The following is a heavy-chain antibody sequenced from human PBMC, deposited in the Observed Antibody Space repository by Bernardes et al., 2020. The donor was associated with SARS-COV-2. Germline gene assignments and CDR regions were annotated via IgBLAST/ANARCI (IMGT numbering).Heavy chain of an antibody. J-gene: IGHJ4*02. CDR2: ISSGGDTI. CDR1: GFTFSDYS. V-gene: IGHV3-48*02. CDR3: ARQFTN. Sequence: LRLSCSASGFTFSDYSMNWVRQSPGKGLEWLSYISSGGDTISYADSVKGRFTISRDNAKSSLFLQMNSLRDEDTAIYYCARQFTNWGQGTLVTVSS.